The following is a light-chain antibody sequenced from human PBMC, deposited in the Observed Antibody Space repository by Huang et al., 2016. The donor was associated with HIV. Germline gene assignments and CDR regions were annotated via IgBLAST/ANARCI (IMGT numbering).Light chain of an antibody. J-gene: IGKJ4*01. CDR3: QQYDDVPLS. Sequence: DIQMTQSPSSLSASVGDRVTITCQASQDINNFLNWYKQKPGKAPKLLILDASNLQTGGPSRYSGSGSGPHFTFSITSLQRDDIGTYYCQQYDDVPLSFGGGTKV. CDR2: DAS. CDR1: QDINNF. V-gene: IGKV1-33*01.